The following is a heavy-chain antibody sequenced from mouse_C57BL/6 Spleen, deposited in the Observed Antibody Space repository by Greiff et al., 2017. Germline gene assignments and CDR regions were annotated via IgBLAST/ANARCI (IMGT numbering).Heavy chain of an antibody. D-gene: IGHD2-1*01. CDR3: ARDHYGNYGWYFDV. CDR1: GYTFTSYG. Sequence: VQLQQSGAELARPGASVKLSCKASGYTFTSYGISWVKQRTGQGLEWIGEIYPRSGNTYYNEKFKGKATLTADKSSSTAYMELRSLTSEDSAVYFCARDHYGNYGWYFDVWGTETTVTVSS. CDR2: IYPRSGNT. V-gene: IGHV1-81*01. J-gene: IGHJ1*03.